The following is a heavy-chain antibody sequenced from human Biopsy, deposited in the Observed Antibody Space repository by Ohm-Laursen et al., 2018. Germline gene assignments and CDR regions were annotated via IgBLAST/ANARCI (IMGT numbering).Heavy chain of an antibody. CDR2: INPTGGTK. CDR3: ARDETGSSVFGPCYYGMDV. J-gene: IGHJ6*02. V-gene: IGHV1-46*01. Sequence: SSVKVSCKASGYTFTKYYINWVRQAPGQGLEWMGIINPTGGTKSYAENFQGRVTLTRDTSTGTVNLELNSLIYEDTALYYCARDETGSSVFGPCYYGMDVWGQGTMVTVSS. CDR1: GYTFTKYY. D-gene: IGHD3-9*01.